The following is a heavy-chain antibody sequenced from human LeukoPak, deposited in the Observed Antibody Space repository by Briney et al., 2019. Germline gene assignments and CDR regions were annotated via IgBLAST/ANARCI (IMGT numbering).Heavy chain of an antibody. D-gene: IGHD3-22*01. V-gene: IGHV3-74*01. CDR3: ARDGRYYYDSSGYYLTRHAFDI. J-gene: IGHJ3*02. Sequence: GGSLRLSCAASGFTFSSYWMHWVRQAPGKELVWVSRINSDGSSTSYADSVKGRFTISRDNAKNTLYLQMNSLRAEDTAVYYCARDGRYYYDSSGYYLTRHAFDIWGQGTMVTVSS. CDR1: GFTFSSYW. CDR2: INSDGSST.